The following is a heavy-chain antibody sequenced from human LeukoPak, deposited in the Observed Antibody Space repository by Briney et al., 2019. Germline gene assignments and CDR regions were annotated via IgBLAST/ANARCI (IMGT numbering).Heavy chain of an antibody. CDR3: ARDRGGYCSSTSCYTDFDY. D-gene: IGHD2-2*02. CDR1: GGTFSSYA. J-gene: IGHJ4*02. CDR2: IIPIFGTA. V-gene: IGHV1-69*13. Sequence: GASVKVSCKASGGTFSSYAISWVRQAPGQGLEWMGGIIPIFGTANYARKFQGRVTITADESTSTAYMELSSLRSEDTAVYYCARDRGGYCSSTSCYTDFDYWGQGTLVTVSS.